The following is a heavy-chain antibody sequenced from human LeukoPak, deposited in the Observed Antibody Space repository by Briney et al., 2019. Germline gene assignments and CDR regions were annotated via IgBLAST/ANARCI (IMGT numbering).Heavy chain of an antibody. V-gene: IGHV1-2*02. Sequence: ASVKVSCKASGYTFTGYYMHWVRQAPGQGLEWMGWINPNSGGTNYARKFQGRVTMTRDTSISTAYMELSRLRSDDTAVYYCARDITIFGVATHPNYWGQGTLVTVSS. J-gene: IGHJ4*02. D-gene: IGHD3-3*01. CDR2: INPNSGGT. CDR1: GYTFTGYY. CDR3: ARDITIFGVATHPNY.